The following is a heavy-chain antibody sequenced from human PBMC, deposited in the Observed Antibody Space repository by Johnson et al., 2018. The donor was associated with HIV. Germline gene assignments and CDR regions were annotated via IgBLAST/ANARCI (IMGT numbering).Heavy chain of an antibody. Sequence: QVQLVESGGGVVQPGRSLRLSCAASGFTFRTFPMHWVRQAPGQGLEWMAFISYNEDKKYYADSVKGRFTISRDNSKNILYLQMNSLRAEDTATYYCARLPSGYNRDTLNIWGQGTMVTVSS. D-gene: IGHD5-18*01. CDR1: GFTFRTFP. CDR2: ISYNEDKK. J-gene: IGHJ3*02. V-gene: IGHV3-30*04. CDR3: ARLPSGYNRDTLNI.